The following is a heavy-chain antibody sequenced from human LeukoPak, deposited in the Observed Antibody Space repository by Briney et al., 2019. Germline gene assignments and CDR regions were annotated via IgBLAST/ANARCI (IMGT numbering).Heavy chain of an antibody. D-gene: IGHD5-18*01. CDR3: ARDRGWIQHAI. CDR1: GFAFSDSW. Sequence: PGGSLRLSCAASGFAFSDSWMTWIRQAPGKGLEWVAFIKGDGSAKKYVDSVKGRFTISRDNAKNSLFLQMNSLRAEDTAVYYCARDRGWIQHAIWGQGTMVTVSS. J-gene: IGHJ3*02. CDR2: IKGDGSAK. V-gene: IGHV3-7*01.